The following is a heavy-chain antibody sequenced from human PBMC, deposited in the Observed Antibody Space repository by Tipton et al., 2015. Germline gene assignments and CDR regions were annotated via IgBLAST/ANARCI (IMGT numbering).Heavy chain of an antibody. CDR3: ARQGRNMRGRIGFDY. J-gene: IGHJ4*02. Sequence: TLSLTCTVSGGSISISSYSWGWIRQPPGKGLEWIGSIYYSGSTYYNPSLKSRVTISVDTSKNQFSLKLSSVTAADTAVYYCARQGRNMRGRIGFDYWGQGTLVTVSS. V-gene: IGHV4-39*01. CDR2: IYYSGST. D-gene: IGHD2-15*01. CDR1: GGSISISSYS.